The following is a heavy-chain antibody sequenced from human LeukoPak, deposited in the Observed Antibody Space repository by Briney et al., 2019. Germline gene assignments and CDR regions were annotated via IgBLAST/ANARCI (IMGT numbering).Heavy chain of an antibody. V-gene: IGHV1-2*02. D-gene: IGHD1-26*01. CDR3: VREGRGGSYFY. CDR1: GDTFTGYY. J-gene: IGHJ4*02. CDR2: INPNSGGT. Sequence: ASVKVSCKVSGDTFTGYYIHWVRRAPGQGLEWMGWINPNSGGTSYAQKFQGRVTMTRDTSISAAYMELTRLTSDDTAVYYCVREGRGGSYFYWGQGTLVTVSS.